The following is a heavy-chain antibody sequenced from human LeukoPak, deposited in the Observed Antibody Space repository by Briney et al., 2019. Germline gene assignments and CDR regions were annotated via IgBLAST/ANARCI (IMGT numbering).Heavy chain of an antibody. V-gene: IGHV3-23*01. CDR1: GFTFSSYG. CDR3: ARDKSADYGDSYFDS. D-gene: IGHD4-17*01. Sequence: GGSLRLSCAASGFTFSSYGMSWVRQAPGKGLEWVSAISGSGGSTYYADSMKGRFTISRDNSKNTLYLQMNSLRAEDTAVYYCARDKSADYGDSYFDSWGQGILVTVSS. J-gene: IGHJ4*02. CDR2: ISGSGGST.